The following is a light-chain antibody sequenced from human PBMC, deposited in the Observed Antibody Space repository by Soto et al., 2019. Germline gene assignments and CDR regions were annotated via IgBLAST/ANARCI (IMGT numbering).Light chain of an antibody. CDR3: QQYYTTQT. J-gene: IGKJ1*01. CDR1: QSVLYSSNNKNY. CDR2: WAS. Sequence: DIVMTQSPDSLAVSLGERATINCKSSQSVLYSSNNKNYLSWYQQKPGQPPKLLIYWASTRESGVPDRVSGSESGTDFTLTISSLQAEDVEVYYCQQYYTTQTFGQGTRVEIK. V-gene: IGKV4-1*01.